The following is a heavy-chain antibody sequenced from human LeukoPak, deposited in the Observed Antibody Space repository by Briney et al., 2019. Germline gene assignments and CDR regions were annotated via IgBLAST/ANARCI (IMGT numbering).Heavy chain of an antibody. V-gene: IGHV3-23*01. J-gene: IGHJ4*02. CDR3: AKKKGPRGDGDPIDY. Sequence: GGPLRLSCAASGFAFSSYAMSWVRQAPGKGLEWVSAISGSGGSTYYADSVKGRFTISRDNSKNTLYLQMNSLRAEDTAVYYCAKKKGPRGDGDPIDYWGQGTLVTVSS. D-gene: IGHD4-17*01. CDR1: GFAFSSYA. CDR2: ISGSGGST.